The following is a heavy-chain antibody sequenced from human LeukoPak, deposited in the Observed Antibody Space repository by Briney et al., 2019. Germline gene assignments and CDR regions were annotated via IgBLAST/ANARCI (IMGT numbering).Heavy chain of an antibody. CDR3: ARRGDYVWGSYRMYYFDY. J-gene: IGHJ4*02. CDR2: IDPSDSYT. Sequence: GESLKISCKGSGYSFTSYWISGVRQMPGKGLEWMGRIDPSDSYTNYSPSFQGHVTISADKSISTAYLQWSSLKASDTAMYYCARRGDYVWGSYRMYYFDYWGQGTLVTVSS. CDR1: GYSFTSYW. V-gene: IGHV5-10-1*01. D-gene: IGHD3-16*02.